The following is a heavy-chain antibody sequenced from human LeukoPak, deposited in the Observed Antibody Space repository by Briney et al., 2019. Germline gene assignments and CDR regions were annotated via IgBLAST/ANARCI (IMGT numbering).Heavy chain of an antibody. CDR1: GFTFSSHA. J-gene: IGHJ6*03. CDR3: AQNYYYYYYMDV. CDR2: LSGSGGTT. V-gene: IGHV3-23*01. Sequence: GGSLRLSCAASGFTFSSHAMTWVRQAPGKGLEWVSGLSGSGGTTYYADSVKGRFTISRDNSKNTLYLQMNSLRAEDTGVYYCAQNYYYYYYMDVWGKGTMVTVSS.